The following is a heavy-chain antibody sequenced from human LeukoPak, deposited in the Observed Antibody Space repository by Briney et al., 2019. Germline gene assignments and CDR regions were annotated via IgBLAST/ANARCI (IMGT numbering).Heavy chain of an antibody. J-gene: IGHJ4*02. CDR2: IGTSGDT. D-gene: IGHD6-19*01. CDR3: SRVGSSGWPNYFDS. CDR1: GFTVSSNY. V-gene: IGHV3-13*04. Sequence: PGGSLRLSCAASGFTVSSNYMSWVRQATGKGLEWVSVIGTSGDTYYAGSVKGRFTISRENAKNSLYLQMNSLTAGDTAVYFCSRVGSSGWPNYFDSWGQGTLVTVSS.